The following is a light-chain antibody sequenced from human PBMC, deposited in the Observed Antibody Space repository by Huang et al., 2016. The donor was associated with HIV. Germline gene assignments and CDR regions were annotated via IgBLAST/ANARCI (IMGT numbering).Light chain of an antibody. CDR2: LGS. CDR1: QSLRHRNGLNY. Sequence: DVVMTQSPLSLPVPPGEPASISCRSSQSLRHRNGLNYLDWYLQKPGQSPQLLIHLGSSRASGVPYRFSGGGSGTDFSLNISRVEAEDAGIYYCMEALQTPYTFGQGTKLEIK. V-gene: IGKV2-28*01. CDR3: MEALQTPYT. J-gene: IGKJ2*01.